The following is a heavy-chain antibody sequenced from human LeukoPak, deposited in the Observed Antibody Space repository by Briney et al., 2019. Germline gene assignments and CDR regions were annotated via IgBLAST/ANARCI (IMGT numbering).Heavy chain of an antibody. Sequence: GGSLRLSCAASEFTFSTYWMHWVRQAPAKGLGWVSRISRDGSKTFYADSAKGRFTISRDNAKNTLYLQMNSLRGDDTAVYYCAREWDLPGAYYMDVWGKGTTVTVSS. D-gene: IGHD1-26*01. CDR2: ISRDGSKT. CDR3: AREWDLPGAYYMDV. J-gene: IGHJ6*03. CDR1: EFTFSTYW. V-gene: IGHV3-74*01.